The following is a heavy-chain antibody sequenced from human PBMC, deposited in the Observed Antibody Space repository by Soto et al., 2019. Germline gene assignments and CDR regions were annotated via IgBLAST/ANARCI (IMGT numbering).Heavy chain of an antibody. CDR2: ISGYDGNT. CDR1: GFTLNEFG. Sequence: QVPLVQSGAEVKKSGASVKVSCKASGFTLNEFGVSWVRQAPGQGLEWMGWISGYDGNTNFAQKYEGRVTMTIDSSTSTAYMEFRNLRSDDTAMYYCAREEWFGQTPFDSWGQGTLVTVSS. D-gene: IGHD3-10*01. V-gene: IGHV1-18*01. J-gene: IGHJ4*02. CDR3: AREEWFGQTPFDS.